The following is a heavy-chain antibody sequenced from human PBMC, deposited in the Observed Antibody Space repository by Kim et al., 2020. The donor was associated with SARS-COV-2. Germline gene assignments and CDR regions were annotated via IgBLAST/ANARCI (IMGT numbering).Heavy chain of an antibody. CDR2: IKSKTDGGTT. Sequence: GGSLRLSCAASGFTFSNAWMSWVRQAPGKGLEWVGRIKSKTDGGTTDYAAPVKGRFTISRDDSKNTLYLQMNSLKTEDTAVYYCTTQRTLLWFGEGYYYYGMDVWGQGTTVTVSS. CDR3: TTQRTLLWFGEGYYYYGMDV. D-gene: IGHD3-10*01. J-gene: IGHJ6*02. CDR1: GFTFSNAW. V-gene: IGHV3-15*01.